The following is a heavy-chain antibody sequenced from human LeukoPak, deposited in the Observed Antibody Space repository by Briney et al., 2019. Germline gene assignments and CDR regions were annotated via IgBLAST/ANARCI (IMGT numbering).Heavy chain of an antibody. Sequence: GGSLRLSCAVSGFTFSNYGMYWVRQAPGKGLEWVAVISYDGSKKYYADSVKGRFTISRDNSKNTLYLQMNSLRAEDTAVYYCAKAGGAYSSTYYFHYWGQGTLVTVSS. CDR3: AKAGGAYSSTYYFHY. D-gene: IGHD6-6*01. CDR2: ISYDGSKK. CDR1: GFTFSNYG. V-gene: IGHV3-30*18. J-gene: IGHJ4*02.